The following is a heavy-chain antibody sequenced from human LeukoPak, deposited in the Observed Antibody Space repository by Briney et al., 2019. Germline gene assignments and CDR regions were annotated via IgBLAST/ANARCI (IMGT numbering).Heavy chain of an antibody. Sequence: PSETLSLTCTVSGGSISSYYWSWIRQPPGKGLEWIGYIYYSGSINYNPSLKSRVTISVDASKNQFSLKLRSVTAADTAVYYCARYSGSYSGFDYWGQGTLVTVSS. CDR1: GGSISSYY. CDR3: ARYSGSYSGFDY. J-gene: IGHJ4*02. D-gene: IGHD1-26*01. V-gene: IGHV4-59*08. CDR2: IYYSGSI.